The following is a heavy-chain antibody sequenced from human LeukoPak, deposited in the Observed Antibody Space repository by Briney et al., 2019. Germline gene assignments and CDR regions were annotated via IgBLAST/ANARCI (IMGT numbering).Heavy chain of an antibody. J-gene: IGHJ4*02. CDR1: GFTFSRYS. CDR3: ARSHSGYSLDY. CDR2: IRSSGDTI. V-gene: IGHV3-48*04. D-gene: IGHD3-22*01. Sequence: GGSLRLSCVASGFTFSRYSMNWVRQAPGKGLEWIAYIRSSGDTIYYADSVQGRFTISRDNARNSLYLQMSSLRAEDTAVYYCARSHSGYSLDYWGQGTLVTVSS.